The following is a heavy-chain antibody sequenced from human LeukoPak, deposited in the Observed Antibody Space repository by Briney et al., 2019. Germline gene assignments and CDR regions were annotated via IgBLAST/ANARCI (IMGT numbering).Heavy chain of an antibody. J-gene: IGHJ3*02. CDR2: ISASNGNT. CDR1: GYSFTDYA. V-gene: IGHV1-18*01. Sequence: EASVKVSCKTSGYSFTDYAITWVRQVRGQGLQWVGWISASNGNTDYAQSFQGRATMTTDTSTSTAYLELSRLRSDDTAVYYCASSPLEDAFDIWGQGTMVTVSS. CDR3: ASSPLEDAFDI.